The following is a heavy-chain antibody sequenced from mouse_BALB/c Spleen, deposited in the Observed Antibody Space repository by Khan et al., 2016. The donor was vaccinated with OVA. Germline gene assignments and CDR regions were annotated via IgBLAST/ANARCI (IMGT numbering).Heavy chain of an antibody. CDR1: GFSLTTYG. J-gene: IGHJ3*01. V-gene: IGHV2-2*02. CDR2: IWSGGST. CDR3: ARNYDYDEGLAY. Sequence: QVQLKESGPGLVQPSQSLSITCTVSGFSLTTYGVHWVRQSPGKGLEWLGVIWSGGSTDYNAAFISRLSISKDNSKSQVFFKMNSLQANDTAIYYCARNYDYDEGLAYWGQVTLVTVSA. D-gene: IGHD2-4*01.